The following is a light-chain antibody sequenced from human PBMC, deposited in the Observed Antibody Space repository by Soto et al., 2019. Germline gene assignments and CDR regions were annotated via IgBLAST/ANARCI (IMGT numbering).Light chain of an antibody. V-gene: IGLV1-51*01. CDR2: DNT. CDR1: SSNIGNNY. J-gene: IGLJ2*01. Sequence: QSVLTQPPSVSAAPGQKVTISCSGSSSNIGNNYVSWYQQLPGTAPKLLIYDNTKRPSGIPDRFSGSKSGTSATLGITGLQTGDEADYYCGTWDSRLSAVVFGGGTQLTVL. CDR3: GTWDSRLSAVV.